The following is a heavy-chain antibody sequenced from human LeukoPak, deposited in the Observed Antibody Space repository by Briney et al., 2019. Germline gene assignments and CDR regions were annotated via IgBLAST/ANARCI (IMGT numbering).Heavy chain of an antibody. J-gene: IGHJ3*02. CDR1: GGSVKGGGYY. CDR2: IYHTGST. CDR3: ASALPPYDFWSGSRDDAFDI. Sequence: SETLSLTCNVSGGSVKGGGYYWTWIRQPPGKGLEWIGYIYHTGSTYYNPPLRSRVTISVDTSKNQFSLKLSSVTAADTAVYYCASALPPYDFWSGSRDDAFDIWGQGTMVTVSS. D-gene: IGHD3-3*01. V-gene: IGHV4-30-2*01.